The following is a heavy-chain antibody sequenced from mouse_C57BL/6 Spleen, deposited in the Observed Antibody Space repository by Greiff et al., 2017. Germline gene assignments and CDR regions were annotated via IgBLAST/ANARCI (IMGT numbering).Heavy chain of an antibody. CDR2: IWRGGST. CDR3: AKGGNYGSSFYWYFDV. D-gene: IGHD1-1*01. J-gene: IGHJ1*03. V-gene: IGHV2-5*01. Sequence: VQLQQSGPGLVQPSQSLSITCTVSGFSLTSYGVHWVRQSPGKGLEWLGVIWRGGSTDYNAAFMSRLSITKDNSKSQVFFKMNSLQADDTAIYYCAKGGNYGSSFYWYFDVWGTGTTVTVSS. CDR1: GFSLTSYG.